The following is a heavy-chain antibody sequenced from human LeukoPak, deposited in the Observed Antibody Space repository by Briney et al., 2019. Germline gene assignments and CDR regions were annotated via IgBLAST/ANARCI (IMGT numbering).Heavy chain of an antibody. CDR2: ISGSGGST. V-gene: IGHV3-23*01. D-gene: IGHD3-10*01. J-gene: IGHJ4*02. Sequence: PGGSLRLSCAASGFTFSSYAMSWVRQAPGKGLEWVSAISGSGGSTYYADSVKGRFTISRDNSKNTLYLQMNSLRAEDTAVYYCAKGVDYYGSGSYYGDYWGQGTLVTVSS. CDR1: GFTFSSYA. CDR3: AKGVDYYGSGSYYGDY.